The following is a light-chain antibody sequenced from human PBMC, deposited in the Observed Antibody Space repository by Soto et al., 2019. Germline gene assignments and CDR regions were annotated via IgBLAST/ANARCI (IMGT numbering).Light chain of an antibody. CDR2: DIF. Sequence: EIVLTQSPGTLSLSPVEIATLSCMASQSVSSSYLAWYQQKPGQAPRLVIYDIFTRATGVPTRISGSGSGTEFTLTISSLQSEDFAVYYCQQYNSWPLSFGGGSKVDIK. V-gene: IGKV3D-15*01. CDR3: QQYNSWPLS. CDR1: QSVSSSY. J-gene: IGKJ4*01.